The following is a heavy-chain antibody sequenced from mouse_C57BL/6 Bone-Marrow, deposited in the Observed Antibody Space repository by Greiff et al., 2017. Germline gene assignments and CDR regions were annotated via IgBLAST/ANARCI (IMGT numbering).Heavy chain of an antibody. CDR1: GFNIKDDY. Sequence: VQLKESGAELVRPGASVKLSCTASGFNIKDDYMHWVKQRPEQGLEWIGWIDPENGDTEYASKFKGKATLTADTSSNTACLQLSSLTSEATAVYYCTSYYYGSSYGDWYFDVWGTGTTVTVSS. J-gene: IGHJ1*03. CDR2: IDPENGDT. D-gene: IGHD1-1*01. CDR3: TSYYYGSSYGDWYFDV. V-gene: IGHV14-4*01.